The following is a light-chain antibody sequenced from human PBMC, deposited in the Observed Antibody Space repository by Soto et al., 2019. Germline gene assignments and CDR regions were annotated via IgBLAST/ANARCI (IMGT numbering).Light chain of an antibody. J-gene: IGLJ2*01. V-gene: IGLV2-23*01. CDR3: CSYAGSTTYVV. CDR2: EDT. CDR1: SSDVGNYNL. Sequence: QSVLTQPASVSGSPGQSITMSCTGTSSDVGNYNLVSWYQQHPGKAPKLMIYEDTKWPSGVSNRFSGSKSGNTASLTISGLQAEDEADYYCCSYAGSTTYVVCGGGTQLTVL.